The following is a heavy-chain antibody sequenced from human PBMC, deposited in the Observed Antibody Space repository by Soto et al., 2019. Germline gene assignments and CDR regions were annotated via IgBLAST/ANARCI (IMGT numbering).Heavy chain of an antibody. V-gene: IGHV3-15*01. D-gene: IGHD3-16*02. Sequence: EVQLVESGGGLVKPGGSLRLSCAASGFPFSNAWMSWVRQAPGEGLEWVARIKSETDGGTTDYAAPVEGRLTISRDDSKTTPHLQINKLKPEDTDIHYCNTYYYIWGNYRYSWAYWGQGTLVTVSS. CDR2: IKSETDGGTT. CDR3: NTYYYIWGNYRYSWAY. CDR1: GFPFSNAW. J-gene: IGHJ4*02.